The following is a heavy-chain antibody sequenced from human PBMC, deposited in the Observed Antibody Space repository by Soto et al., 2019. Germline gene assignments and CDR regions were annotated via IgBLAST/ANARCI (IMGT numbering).Heavy chain of an antibody. D-gene: IGHD5-18*01. Sequence: SQTLSLPCTVSGCSISNYYWNWIRQSPGKGLEWIGYIYSSGSTHYNPSLQNRVTISIDTSKNQVSLKVNSVTAADTAVYYCARDHPHSYGVYYFDYWGQGPPVTVSS. CDR1: GCSISNYY. CDR3: ARDHPHSYGVYYFDY. V-gene: IGHV4-59*01. J-gene: IGHJ4*02. CDR2: IYSSGST.